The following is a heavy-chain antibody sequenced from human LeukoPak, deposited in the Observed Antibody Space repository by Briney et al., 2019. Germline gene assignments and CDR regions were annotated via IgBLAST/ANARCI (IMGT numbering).Heavy chain of an antibody. V-gene: IGHV5-51*01. CDR1: GYSFTSYW. CDR2: IYPGDSDT. Sequence: GESLKISCKGSGYSFTSYWIGWVRQMPGKGLEWMGIIYPGDSDTRYSPSFQGQVTFSADKSISTAYLQWSSLKASDTAMYYCARHFYDYSNYYYYYYMDVWGKGTTVTVSS. J-gene: IGHJ6*03. D-gene: IGHD4-11*01. CDR3: ARHFYDYSNYYYYYYMDV.